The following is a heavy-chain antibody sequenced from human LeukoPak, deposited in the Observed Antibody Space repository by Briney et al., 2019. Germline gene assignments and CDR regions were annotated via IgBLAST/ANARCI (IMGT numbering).Heavy chain of an antibody. Sequence: GGSLRLSCAASGFTFSSYEMNWVRQAPGKGLEWVSYISSSGSTIYYADSVKGRFTISRDNAKNTLYLQMNSLRLKDTAVYYCVRDWAPASMQAAPFDCWGQGTLVTVSS. J-gene: IGHJ4*02. CDR2: ISSSGSTI. CDR3: VRDWAPASMQAAPFDC. CDR1: GFTFSSYE. D-gene: IGHD2/OR15-2a*01. V-gene: IGHV3-48*03.